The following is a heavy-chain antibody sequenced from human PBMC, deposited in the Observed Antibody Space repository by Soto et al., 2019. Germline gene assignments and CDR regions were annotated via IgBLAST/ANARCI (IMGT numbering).Heavy chain of an antibody. V-gene: IGHV4-30-4*01. D-gene: IGHD3-22*01. CDR1: GGSISSGDYY. J-gene: IGHJ4*02. Sequence: SETLSLTCTVSGGSISSGDYYWSWIRQPPGKGLEWIGYIYYSGSTYYNPSLKSRVTISVDTSKNQFSLKLSSVTAADTAVYYCARNYYDSSGPSAGVDYWGQGTLVTV. CDR3: ARNYYDSSGPSAGVDY. CDR2: IYYSGST.